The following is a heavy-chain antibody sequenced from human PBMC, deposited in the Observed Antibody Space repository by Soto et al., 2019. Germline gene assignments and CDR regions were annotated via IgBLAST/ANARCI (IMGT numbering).Heavy chain of an antibody. CDR1: GGSFSGYY. J-gene: IGHJ4*02. CDR2: INHSGST. Sequence: PSETLSLTCAVYGGSFSGYYWSWIRQPPGKGLEWIGEINHSGSTNYNPSHKSRVTISVDTSKNQFSLKLSSVTAADTAVYYCARGDSSSGYYARLNYFDYWGQGTLVTVS. D-gene: IGHD3-22*01. V-gene: IGHV4-34*01. CDR3: ARGDSSSGYYARLNYFDY.